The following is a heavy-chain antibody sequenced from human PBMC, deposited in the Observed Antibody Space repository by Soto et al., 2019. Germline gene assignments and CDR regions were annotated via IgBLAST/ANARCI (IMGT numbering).Heavy chain of an antibody. CDR2: IYYSGST. CDR1: GGSISSSSYY. D-gene: IGHD3-22*01. Sequence: PSETLSLTCTVSGGSISSSSYYWGWIRQPPGKGLEWIGSIYYSGSTYYNPSLKSRVTISVGTSKNQFSLKLSSVTAADTAVYYCARHIRSPLDSLNWFDPWGQGTLVTVSS. CDR3: ARHIRSPLDSLNWFDP. J-gene: IGHJ5*02. V-gene: IGHV4-39*01.